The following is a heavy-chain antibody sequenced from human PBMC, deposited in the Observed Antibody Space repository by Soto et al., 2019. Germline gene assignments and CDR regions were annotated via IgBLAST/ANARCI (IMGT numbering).Heavy chain of an antibody. CDR2: ITTYNGNT. V-gene: IGHV1-18*01. CDR1: RYIFTNYG. Sequence: QVQLVQSGVEVREPGASVKVSCKAVRYIFTNYGVSWVRQAPGQGLEWMGWITTYNGNTEYAQKFQGRVTMTTDASRSTAYMELGSLRSDETASSYCARALTGYGRDVGGQGTTLTVSS. J-gene: IGHJ6*02. CDR3: ARALTGYGRDV.